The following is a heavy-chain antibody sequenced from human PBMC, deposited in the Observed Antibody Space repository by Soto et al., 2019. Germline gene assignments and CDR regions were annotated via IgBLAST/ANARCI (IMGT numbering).Heavy chain of an antibody. V-gene: IGHV1-18*04. J-gene: IGHJ4*02. CDR3: ARASDGYRSGWYVGYFDY. Sequence: QVQLVQSGGEVKKPGASVKVSCTASGYTFTSYGVSWVRQAPGQGLEWMGWIRAYNGYTNYAQKFQGRVTITTDTSTSTAYMEVRSLISDDTAVYYCARASDGYRSGWYVGYFDYWGQGTLVTVSS. CDR1: GYTFTSYG. CDR2: IRAYNGYT. D-gene: IGHD6-19*01.